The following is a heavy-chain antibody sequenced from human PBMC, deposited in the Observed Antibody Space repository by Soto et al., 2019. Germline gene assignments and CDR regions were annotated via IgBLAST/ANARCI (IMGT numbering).Heavy chain of an antibody. V-gene: IGHV1-69*01. CDR3: ARGQFHHVSNYYYALDV. Sequence: QVQLVQSGAEVKKPGSSVKVSCKASGGTFRSYAISWVRQAPGQGLEWMGGFIPMFNRPHSARKFQGRVTSTADESTSTAYMDLSSLRSEDTAVYYCARGQFHHVSNYYYALDVWGKGTTVTVSS. J-gene: IGHJ6*04. CDR2: FIPMFNRP. CDR1: GGTFRSYA.